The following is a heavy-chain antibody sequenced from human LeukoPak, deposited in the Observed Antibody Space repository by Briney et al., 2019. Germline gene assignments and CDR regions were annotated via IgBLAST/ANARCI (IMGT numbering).Heavy chain of an antibody. CDR2: INPNSGGT. J-gene: IGHJ5*02. V-gene: IGHV1-2*02. CDR3: ARENPGVDSSGYIWFDP. D-gene: IGHD3-22*01. Sequence: GASVKVSCKASGYTFTGYYMHWVRQAPGQGLEWMGWINPNSGGTNYAQKFQGRVTMTRDTSISTAYMELSRLRSDDTAVYYCARENPGVDSSGYIWFDPWGQGTLVTVSS. CDR1: GYTFTGYY.